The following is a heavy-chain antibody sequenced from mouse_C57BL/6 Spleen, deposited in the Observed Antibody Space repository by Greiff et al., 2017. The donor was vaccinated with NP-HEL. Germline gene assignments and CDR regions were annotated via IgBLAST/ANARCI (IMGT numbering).Heavy chain of an antibody. CDR3: ARRDSNYSPWFAY. CDR2: IYPGSGST. Sequence: QVQLQQPGAELVKPGASVKMSCKASGYTFTSSWITWVKQRTGQGLEWIGDIYPGSGSTNYNEKFKGKATLTVDTSSSTDYMQLSSLTSEDSAVYYCARRDSNYSPWFAYWGQGTLVTVSA. CDR1: GYTFTSSW. J-gene: IGHJ3*01. D-gene: IGHD2-5*01. V-gene: IGHV1-55*01.